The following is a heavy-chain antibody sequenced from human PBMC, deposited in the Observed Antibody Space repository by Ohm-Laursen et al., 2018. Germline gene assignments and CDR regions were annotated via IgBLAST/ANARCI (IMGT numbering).Heavy chain of an antibody. V-gene: IGHV3-23*01. J-gene: IGHJ3*02. CDR2: ISGSGSRT. D-gene: IGHD2-15*01. CDR1: GFNFGDYT. CDR3: AKVYYCSGGSCYSWELTNGFDI. Sequence: SLRLSCAASGFNFGDYTMSWVRQAPGKGLEWVSGISGSGSRTYYADSVKGRFTISRDNSKNTVHLQMNSLRAEDTAVYYCAKVYYCSGGSCYSWELTNGFDIWGRGTMVTVSS.